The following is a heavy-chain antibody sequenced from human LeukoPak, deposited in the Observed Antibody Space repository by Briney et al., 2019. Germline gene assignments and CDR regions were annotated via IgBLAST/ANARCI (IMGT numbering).Heavy chain of an antibody. CDR1: GYTFTNNW. J-gene: IGHJ5*02. CDR3: ARDHSVGDIAWWFDP. Sequence: ASVKVSCKTSGYTFTNNWMHWVRQAPGQGLEWVGVINPTGTSTLYAQNFQGRVTLPRDMSTTTDYMELRSLTSEDTAVYYCARDHSVGDIAWWFDPWGQGTLVSVSS. D-gene: IGHD3-10*01. CDR2: INPTGTST. V-gene: IGHV1-46*01.